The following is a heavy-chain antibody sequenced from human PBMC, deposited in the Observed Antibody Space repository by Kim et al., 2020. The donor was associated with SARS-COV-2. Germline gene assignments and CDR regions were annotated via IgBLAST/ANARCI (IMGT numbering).Heavy chain of an antibody. V-gene: IGHV3-30*01. D-gene: IGHD3-16*01. CDR3: ARGFGGNYLNCFDP. Sequence: ADSVKGRFTISRDNSKNTLYLQMDSLRAEDTAVYYCARGFGGNYLNCFDPWGRGTLVTVSS. J-gene: IGHJ5*02.